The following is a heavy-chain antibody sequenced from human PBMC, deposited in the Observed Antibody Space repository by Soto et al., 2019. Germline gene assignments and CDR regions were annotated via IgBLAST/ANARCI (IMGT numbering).Heavy chain of an antibody. CDR3: ARVCYGGKDFDY. D-gene: IGHD4-17*01. J-gene: IGHJ4*02. CDR2: ISAYNGNT. Sequence: ASVKVXCKASGYTXTSYGISWVRQAPGQGLEWMGWISAYNGNTNYAQKLQGRVTMTTDTSTSTAYMELRSLRSDDTAVYYCARVCYGGKDFDYWGQGTLVTVS. CDR1: GYTXTSYG. V-gene: IGHV1-18*01.